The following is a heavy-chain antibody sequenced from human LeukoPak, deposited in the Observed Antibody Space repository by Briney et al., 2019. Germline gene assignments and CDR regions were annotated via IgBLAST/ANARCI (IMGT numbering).Heavy chain of an antibody. V-gene: IGHV3-23*01. CDR3: AKGYHFDC. Sequence: GGSLRLSRAASGFTFSSYAMSWVRQAPGKGLEWVSSISTSVDRTSYADSVKGRFTISRGNSKNTLSLQMNSLRAEDTAVYFCAKGYHFDCWGQGTLVAVSS. CDR2: ISTSVDRT. CDR1: GFTFSSYA. J-gene: IGHJ4*02. D-gene: IGHD3-16*02.